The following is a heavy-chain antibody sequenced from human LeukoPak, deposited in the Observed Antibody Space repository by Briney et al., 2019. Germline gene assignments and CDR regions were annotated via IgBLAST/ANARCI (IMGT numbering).Heavy chain of an antibody. CDR2: ISSSGSTI. CDR3: AKGQQLVKLDY. V-gene: IGHV3-48*03. J-gene: IGHJ4*02. CDR1: GFTFSSYE. D-gene: IGHD6-6*01. Sequence: GGSLRLSCAASGFTFSSYEMNWVRQAPGKGLEWVSYISSSGSTIYYADSVKGRFTISRDNAKNSLYLQMNSLRAEDTAVYYCAKGQQLVKLDYWGQGTLVTVSS.